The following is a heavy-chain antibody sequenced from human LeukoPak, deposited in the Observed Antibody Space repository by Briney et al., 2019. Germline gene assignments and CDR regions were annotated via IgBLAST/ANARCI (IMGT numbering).Heavy chain of an antibody. CDR3: AKVSLNMVNDAFDI. CDR2: IRYDGSRK. V-gene: IGHV3-30*02. J-gene: IGHJ3*02. CDR1: GFIFSSYG. D-gene: IGHD4/OR15-4a*01. Sequence: GGSLRLSCAASGFIFSSYGMHWVRQAPDKGLEWVAFIRYDGSRKYYADSVKGRFTISRDNSKNTSYLQMNSLRAEDTAMYYCAKVSLNMVNDAFDIWGQGTMVSVSS.